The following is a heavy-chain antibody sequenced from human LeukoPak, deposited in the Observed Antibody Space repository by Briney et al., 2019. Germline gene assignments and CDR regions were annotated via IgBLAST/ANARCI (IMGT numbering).Heavy chain of an antibody. CDR1: GFTFSSYA. Sequence: GGSLRLSCAASGFTFSSYAMSWVRQAPGKGLEWVSAISGSGGSTYYADSVKGRFTISRDNSKNTLYLQMNSLGAEDTAVYYCAKGNYYDSSGYSLDYWGQGTLVTVSS. CDR3: AKGNYYDSSGYSLDY. V-gene: IGHV3-23*01. CDR2: ISGSGGST. J-gene: IGHJ4*02. D-gene: IGHD3-22*01.